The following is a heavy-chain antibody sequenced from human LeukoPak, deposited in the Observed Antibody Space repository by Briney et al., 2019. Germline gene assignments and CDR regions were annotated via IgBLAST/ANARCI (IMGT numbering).Heavy chain of an antibody. D-gene: IGHD2-15*01. CDR1: GYTFTGYY. J-gene: IGHJ4*02. CDR2: INPNSGGT. CDR3: ARENSIVVVVAATLLIDY. Sequence: ASVNVSCKASGYTFTGYYMHWVRQAPGQGLEWMGWINPNSGGTNYAQKFQGRVTMTRDTSISTAYMELSRLRSDDTAVYYCARENSIVVVVAATLLIDYWGQGTLVTVSS. V-gene: IGHV1-2*02.